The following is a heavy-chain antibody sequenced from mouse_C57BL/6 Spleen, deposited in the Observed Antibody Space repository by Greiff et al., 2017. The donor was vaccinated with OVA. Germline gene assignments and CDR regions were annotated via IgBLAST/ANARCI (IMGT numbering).Heavy chain of an antibody. CDR3: ARPYDYDDAMDY. CDR2: IHPNSGST. V-gene: IGHV1-64*01. D-gene: IGHD2-4*01. Sequence: VQLQQPGAELVKPGASVKLSCKASGYTFTSYWMHWVKQRPGQGLEWIGMIHPNSGSTNYNEKFKSKATLTVDKSSSTAYMQLSSLTSEDSAVDYCARPYDYDDAMDYWGQGTSVTVSS. CDR1: GYTFTSYW. J-gene: IGHJ4*01.